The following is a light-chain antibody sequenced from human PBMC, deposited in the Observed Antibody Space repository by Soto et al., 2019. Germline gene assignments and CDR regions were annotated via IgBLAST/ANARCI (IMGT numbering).Light chain of an antibody. CDR1: QSLLHSNGYNY. J-gene: IGKJ1*01. CDR2: LGS. V-gene: IGKV2-28*01. Sequence: DIVMTQSPLSLPVTPGEPASISCRSSQSLLHSNGYNYLDWYLQKPGQSPQLLIYLGSNRASGVPDRCSDSGSGTDFTLKISRVEAEDVGVYYCMQALQTRTFGQGTKVDIK. CDR3: MQALQTRT.